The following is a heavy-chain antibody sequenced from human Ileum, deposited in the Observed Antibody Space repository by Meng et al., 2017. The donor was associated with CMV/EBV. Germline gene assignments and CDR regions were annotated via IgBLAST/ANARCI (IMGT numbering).Heavy chain of an antibody. J-gene: IGHJ6*02. CDR2: ISTSSGNT. CDR1: GYTFTNWL. D-gene: IGHD2-8*01. CDR3: ARAHIVLMVSYGMDV. V-gene: IGHV1-18*01. Sequence: ASVKVSCKTSGYTFTNWLITWVRQAPGQGLEWMGSISTSSGNTHYAQNLQGRVTMTRDTSTNTAYMELRNLRSDDTAVYYCARAHIVLMVSYGMDVWGQGTTVTVSS.